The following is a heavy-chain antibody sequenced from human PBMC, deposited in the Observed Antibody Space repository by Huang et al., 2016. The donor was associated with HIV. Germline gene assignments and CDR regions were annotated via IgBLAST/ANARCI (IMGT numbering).Heavy chain of an antibody. D-gene: IGHD5-12*01. Sequence: QVQLVGSGGGVVQPGRSLRLSCAASRFSFSNYAMHWVRQAPCLGLELVTVMSYDGSNKDYADSVKCRFTISKDTTNNTLSLQMNSLRAEDTAVYYCARDLWLRDLYYYYYLDVWGKGTTVTVSS. CDR1: RFSFSNYA. V-gene: IGHV3-30-3*01. CDR2: MSYDGSNK. J-gene: IGHJ6*03. CDR3: ARDLWLRDLYYYYYLDV.